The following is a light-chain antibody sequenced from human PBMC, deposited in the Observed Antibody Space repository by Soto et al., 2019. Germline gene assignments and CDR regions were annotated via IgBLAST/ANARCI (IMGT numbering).Light chain of an antibody. CDR3: SSYTSSSPLDV. CDR2: EVS. V-gene: IGLV2-14*01. CDR1: SSDVGGYNS. Sequence: SGLPQPGSGCGSPGQSITISCTGTSSDVGGYNSVSWYQHHPGKAPKLMIYEVSNRPSGVSNRSSGSKSGNKSSLTLSGLQAADEAAYSCSSYTSSSPLDVLATGTQATVL. J-gene: IGLJ1*01.